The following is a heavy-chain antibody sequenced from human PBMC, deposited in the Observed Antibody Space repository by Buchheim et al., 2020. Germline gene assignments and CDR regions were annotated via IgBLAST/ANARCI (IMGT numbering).Heavy chain of an antibody. CDR3: ARDYYYDSSGYYYNYFDY. Sequence: QVQLVESGGGVVQPGRSLRLSCAASGFTFSSYAMHWVRQAPGKGLEWVAVISYDGSNKYYADSVKGRFTISRDNSKNTLYLQMNSLRAEDTAVYYCARDYYYDSSGYYYNYFDYWGQGTL. D-gene: IGHD3-22*01. V-gene: IGHV3-30*04. J-gene: IGHJ4*02. CDR2: ISYDGSNK. CDR1: GFTFSSYA.